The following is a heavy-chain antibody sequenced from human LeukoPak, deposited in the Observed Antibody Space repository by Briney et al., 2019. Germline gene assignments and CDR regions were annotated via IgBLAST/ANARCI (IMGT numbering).Heavy chain of an antibody. CDR1: GFAVSSSC. Sequence: GGSLRLSCAASGFAVSSSCMSWVRQAPGKGLEWGSVIYSDGSTYYADSVKGRFTISRDNSKNTLYLQMNSLRAEDTAVYYCAKDGAISSGLFDYWGQGTLVTVSS. V-gene: IGHV3-53*01. CDR3: AKDGAISSGLFDY. D-gene: IGHD6-19*01. J-gene: IGHJ4*02. CDR2: IYSDGST.